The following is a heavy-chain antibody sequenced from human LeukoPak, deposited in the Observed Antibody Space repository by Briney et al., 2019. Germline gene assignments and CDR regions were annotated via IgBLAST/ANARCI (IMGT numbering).Heavy chain of an antibody. CDR1: GGSISGYH. J-gene: IGHJ4*02. V-gene: IGHV4-59*08. Sequence: SETLSLTCTVSGGSISGYHWSWVRQAPGKGVEWIGYIYYSGSTNYNPSLKSRVTISVDTSENQFSLKLTSVTAADTAVYYCAGHSLGSDSGYYFDYWGQGTLVTVSS. CDR2: IYYSGST. CDR3: AGHSLGSDSGYYFDY. D-gene: IGHD1-26*01.